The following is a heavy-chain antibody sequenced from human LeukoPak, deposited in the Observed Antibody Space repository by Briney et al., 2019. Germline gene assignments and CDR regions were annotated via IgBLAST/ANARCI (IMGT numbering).Heavy chain of an antibody. CDR1: GYTFTSYG. CDR3: AARYGDRYYYYGMDV. Sequence: GASVKVSCKASGYTFTSYGINWVRQAPGQGLEWMGWISADNGNTNYAQNVQGRVTITADESTSTAYMELSSLRSEDTAVYYCAARYGDRYYYYGMDVWGQGTTVTVSS. J-gene: IGHJ6*02. D-gene: IGHD4-17*01. CDR2: ISADNGNT. V-gene: IGHV1-18*01.